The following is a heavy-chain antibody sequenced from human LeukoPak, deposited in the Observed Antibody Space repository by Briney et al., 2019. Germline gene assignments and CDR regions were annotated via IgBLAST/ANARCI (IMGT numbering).Heavy chain of an antibody. CDR2: ISYDGSNK. J-gene: IGHJ5*02. Sequence: PGGSLRLSCAASGFTFSSYAMHWVRQAPGKGLEWVAVISYDGSNKYYADSVKGRFTISRDNSKNTLYLQMNSLRAEDTAVYYCASSRSYPGWFDPWGQGTLVTVSS. D-gene: IGHD1-26*01. CDR1: GFTFSSYA. CDR3: ASSRSYPGWFDP. V-gene: IGHV3-30-3*01.